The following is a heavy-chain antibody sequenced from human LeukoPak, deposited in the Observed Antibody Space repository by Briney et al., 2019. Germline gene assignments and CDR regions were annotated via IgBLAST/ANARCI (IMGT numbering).Heavy chain of an antibody. CDR3: AKGAYSSGWYAESFDFDY. V-gene: IGHV3-23*01. J-gene: IGHJ4*02. Sequence: GGSLRLSCAASGFTFSSYWMSWVRQAPGKGLEWVSAISGSGGSTYYADSVKGRFTISRDNSKNTLYLQMNSLRAEDTAVYYCAKGAYSSGWYAESFDFDYWGQGTLVTVSS. CDR2: ISGSGGST. D-gene: IGHD6-19*01. CDR1: GFTFSSYW.